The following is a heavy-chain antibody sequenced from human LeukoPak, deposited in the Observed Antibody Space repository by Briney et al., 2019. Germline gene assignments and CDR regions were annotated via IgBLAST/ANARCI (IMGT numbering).Heavy chain of an antibody. D-gene: IGHD1-26*01. J-gene: IGHJ3*02. CDR1: ELIFSNYG. CDR2: INYSGTDT. CDR3: AKGRQLRRSDAFDI. Sequence: GGSLRLSCAASELIFSNYGMTWVRQAPGKGLEWVSIINYSGTDTYYADSVKGRFTISRDNSKNTLYLQMNSLRGEDTAVYYCAKGRQLRRSDAFDIWGQGTMVTVSS. V-gene: IGHV3-23*01.